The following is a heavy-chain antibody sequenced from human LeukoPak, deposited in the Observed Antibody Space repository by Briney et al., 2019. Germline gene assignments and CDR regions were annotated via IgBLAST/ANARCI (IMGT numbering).Heavy chain of an antibody. CDR3: ASPVERVPSYYGSGSYLVGPCDY. CDR1: GFTFSSYA. J-gene: IGHJ4*02. CDR2: ISYDGSNK. Sequence: GGSLRLSCAASGFTFSSYAMHWVRQAPGKGLEWVAVISYDGSNKYYADSVKGRFTISRDNSKNTLYLQMNSLRAEDTAVYYCASPVERVPSYYGSGSYLVGPCDYWGQGTLVTVSS. D-gene: IGHD3-10*01. V-gene: IGHV3-30-3*01.